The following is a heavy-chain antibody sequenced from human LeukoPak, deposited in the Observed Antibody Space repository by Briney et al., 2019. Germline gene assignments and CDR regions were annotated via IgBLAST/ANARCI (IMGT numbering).Heavy chain of an antibody. Sequence: GGSLRLSCAASGFTFSYGMSWVRQAPGKGLEWVSAISGSGDKTYYLDSVKGRFTISRDISKNTLFLQMNNLRAEDMAIYYCAAPPRAGARPPYDIWGHGTLVTVSS. J-gene: IGHJ4*01. CDR3: AAPPRAGARPPYDI. CDR2: ISGSGDKT. V-gene: IGHV3-23*01. D-gene: IGHD6-6*01. CDR1: GFTFSYG.